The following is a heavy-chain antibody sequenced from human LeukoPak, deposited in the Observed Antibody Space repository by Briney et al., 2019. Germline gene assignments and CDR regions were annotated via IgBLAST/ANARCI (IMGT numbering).Heavy chain of an antibody. Sequence: GGSLRLSCTASGFTVSTYHMAWVRQAPGKGLEWVSFISSSSTFTSYADSVKGRFTISRDNAKSSLFLQMNSLRVEDTAVYYCARGLRYDYVWGSYRYNYFDYWGQGTLVTVSS. CDR2: ISSSSTFT. V-gene: IGHV3-21*01. D-gene: IGHD3-16*02. J-gene: IGHJ4*02. CDR3: ARGLRYDYVWGSYRYNYFDY. CDR1: GFTVSTYH.